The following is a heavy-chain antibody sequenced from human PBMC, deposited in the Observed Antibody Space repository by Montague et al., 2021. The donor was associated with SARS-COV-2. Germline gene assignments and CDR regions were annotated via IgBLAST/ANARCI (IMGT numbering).Heavy chain of an antibody. CDR3: ARGRRYSSTWYGAFDP. Sequence: TLSLTCAVYGGSFSGYYWSWIRQPPGKGLEWIGEVNHSGSTNYNPSLKSRVSISVDTSKNQFSLKLSSVTAADTAVYYCARGRRYSSTWYGAFDPWGQGMQVTVSS. V-gene: IGHV4-34*09. CDR2: VNHSGST. J-gene: IGHJ5*02. D-gene: IGHD6-13*01. CDR1: GGSFSGYY.